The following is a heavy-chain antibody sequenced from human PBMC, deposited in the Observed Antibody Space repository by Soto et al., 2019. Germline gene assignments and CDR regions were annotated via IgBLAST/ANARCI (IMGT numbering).Heavy chain of an antibody. Sequence: PSETLSLTCTVSGGSISSSSYYWGWIRQPPGKGLEWIGSIYYSGSTYYNPSLKSRVTISVDTSKNQFSLKLSSVTAADTAVYYCASSYYDFWSGSRNAIDYWGQGTLVTVSS. CDR1: GGSISSSSYY. J-gene: IGHJ4*02. CDR3: ASSYYDFWSGSRNAIDY. CDR2: IYYSGST. V-gene: IGHV4-39*01. D-gene: IGHD3-3*01.